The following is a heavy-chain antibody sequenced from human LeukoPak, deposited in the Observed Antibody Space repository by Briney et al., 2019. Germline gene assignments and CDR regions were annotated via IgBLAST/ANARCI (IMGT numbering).Heavy chain of an antibody. CDR1: GYTSTSYD. CDR3: ARGRIQLWTNDY. CDR2: MNPNSGNT. J-gene: IGHJ4*02. D-gene: IGHD5-18*01. Sequence: ASVKVSCKASGYTSTSYDINWVRQATGQGLEWMGWMNPNSGNTGYAQKFQGRVTMTRDTSISTAYMELSSLRSEDTAVYYCARGRIQLWTNDYWGQGTLVTVSS. V-gene: IGHV1-8*01.